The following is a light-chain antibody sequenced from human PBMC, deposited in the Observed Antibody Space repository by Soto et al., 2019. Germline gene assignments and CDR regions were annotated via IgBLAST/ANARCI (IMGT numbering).Light chain of an antibody. CDR3: AAWDDSLSVL. CDR1: SSNIGTYS. Sequence: QSVLTQPPSASGTPGQRVTISCSGSSSNIGTYSVYWYQQLPGTAPKLLIYRDNQRPSGVPDRFSGSRSGTSASLAISGLRSEDEADYYCAAWDDSLSVLFGGGTKLTVL. CDR2: RDN. V-gene: IGLV1-47*01. J-gene: IGLJ2*01.